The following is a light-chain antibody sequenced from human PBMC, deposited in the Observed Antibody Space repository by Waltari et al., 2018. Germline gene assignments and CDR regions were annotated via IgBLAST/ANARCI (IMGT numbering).Light chain of an antibody. J-gene: IGKJ2*01. Sequence: EIVMTQSPATLSVSPGERATLSCRPSQSVSSDLAWYQQKPGQAPRLLIDGASTRATGIPARFSGSGSATEFTLTISSLQSEDFAIYYCQQYNEWPPYTFGQGTKLEIK. CDR2: GAS. CDR1: QSVSSD. V-gene: IGKV3-15*01. CDR3: QQYNEWPPYT.